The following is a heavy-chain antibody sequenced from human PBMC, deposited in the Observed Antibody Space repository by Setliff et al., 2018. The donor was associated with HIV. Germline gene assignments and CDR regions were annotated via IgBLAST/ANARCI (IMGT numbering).Heavy chain of an antibody. D-gene: IGHD3-22*01. V-gene: IGHV3-15*01. J-gene: IGHJ4*02. CDR2: IKSNTDGGTP. CDR1: GLTFSDAW. CDR3: ARIHDSSGVDY. Sequence: PGGSLRLSCAASGLTFSDAWMNWVRQAPGKGLEWVGRIKSNTDGGTPQYAAPVKGRFTISKDTSKNQVVLTMTNMDPVDTATYYCARIHDSSGVDYWGQGTLVTVSS.